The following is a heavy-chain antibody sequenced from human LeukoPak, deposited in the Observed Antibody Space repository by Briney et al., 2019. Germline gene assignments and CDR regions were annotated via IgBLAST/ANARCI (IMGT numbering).Heavy chain of an antibody. CDR2: ISSSGSTI. D-gene: IGHD2-21*02. V-gene: IGHV3-48*04. CDR3: ARAPPTDPFDY. CDR1: GFTFSSYS. J-gene: IGHJ4*02. Sequence: GGSLRLSCAASGFTFSSYSMNWVRQAPGKGLEWVSYISSSGSTIYYADSVKGRFTISRDNAKNSLYLQMNSLRAEDTAVYYCARAPPTDPFDYWGQGTLVTVSS.